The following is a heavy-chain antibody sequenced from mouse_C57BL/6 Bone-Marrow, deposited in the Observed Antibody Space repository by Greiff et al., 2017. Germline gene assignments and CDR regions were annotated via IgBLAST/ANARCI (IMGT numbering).Heavy chain of an antibody. CDR2: IDPSDSYT. V-gene: IGHV1-69*01. J-gene: IGHJ4*01. Sequence: QVQLQQPGAELVMPGASVKLSCKASGYTFTSYWMHWVKQRPGQGLEWIGEIDPSDSYTNYNQKFKGKSTLTVDKSSSTAYMQLSSLTSEDSAVYYCARDSLDYYGSSFYAMDYWGGGTSVTVSA. CDR3: ARDSLDYYGSSFYAMDY. CDR1: GYTFTSYW. D-gene: IGHD1-1*01.